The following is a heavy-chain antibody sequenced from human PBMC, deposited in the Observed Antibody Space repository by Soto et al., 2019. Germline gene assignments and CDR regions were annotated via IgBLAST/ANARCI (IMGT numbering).Heavy chain of an antibody. D-gene: IGHD1-26*01. J-gene: IGHJ4*02. Sequence: SETLSLTCAVYGGSFSGYYWRWIRQPPGKGLEWIGEIKHSGSTNYNPSLKSRVTISEDTSKNQFSLKLSSVTAADTAVYFCARGPPIAGNTTPLDSWGRGTLVTVSS. CDR1: GGSFSGYY. V-gene: IGHV4-34*01. CDR3: ARGPPIAGNTTPLDS. CDR2: IKHSGST.